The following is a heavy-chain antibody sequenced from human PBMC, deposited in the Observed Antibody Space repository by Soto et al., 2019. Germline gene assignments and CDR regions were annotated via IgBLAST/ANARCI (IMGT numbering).Heavy chain of an antibody. J-gene: IGHJ3*01. Sequence: EVPLEESGGDLVQPGGSLRLSCAASGITFSSYWMHWVRQAPGKGLVWVSRVKTDGSTYYADSVKGRFTIFRDNAKNTLYLQMNSLTVEDTAVYYCARGIRGHYAFDVWGQGTMVTVSS. CDR3: ARGIRGHYAFDV. CDR2: VKTDGST. D-gene: IGHD5-12*01. V-gene: IGHV3-74*02. CDR1: GITFSSYW.